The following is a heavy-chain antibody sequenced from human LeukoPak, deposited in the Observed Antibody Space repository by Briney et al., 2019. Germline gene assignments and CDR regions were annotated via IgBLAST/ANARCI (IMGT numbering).Heavy chain of an antibody. V-gene: IGHV3-23*01. CDR3: AKAGYYYYYYMDV. CDR2: ISGSGGST. Sequence: GGSLRLSCAASGFTLSSYAMSWVRQAPGKGLEWVSAISGSGGSTYYADSVKGRFTISRDNSKNTLYLQMNSLRAEDTAVYYCAKAGYYYYYYMDVWGKGTTVTVSS. J-gene: IGHJ6*03. CDR1: GFTLSSYA.